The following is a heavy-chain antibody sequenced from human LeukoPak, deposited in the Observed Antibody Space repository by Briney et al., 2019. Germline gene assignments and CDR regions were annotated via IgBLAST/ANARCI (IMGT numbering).Heavy chain of an antibody. V-gene: IGHV3-7*03. CDR1: GFTFNNYW. CDR2: IMQDGSEQ. D-gene: IGHD3-16*01. Sequence: GGSLRLSCTASGFTFNNYWMTWVRQAPGKGLEWVANIMQDGSEQYYVDSVRGRFTISRDNAKNSLYLEMYSLRPEDTAVYYCARGSYGYSQLWLYYFDYWGQGTLVTVSS. CDR3: ARGSYGYSQLWLYYFDY. J-gene: IGHJ4*02.